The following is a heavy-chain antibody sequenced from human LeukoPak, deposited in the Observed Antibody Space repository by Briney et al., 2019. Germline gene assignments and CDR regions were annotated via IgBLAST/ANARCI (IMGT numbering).Heavy chain of an antibody. D-gene: IGHD6-19*01. CDR1: GGSISSYY. Sequence: SETLSLTCTVSGGSISSYYWSWIRQPPGKGLEWIGYIYYSGSTNYNPSLKSRVTISVDTSKNQLSLKLSSVTAADTAVYYCARDSSIPGAVAGPWGQGTLVTVSS. CDR2: IYYSGST. V-gene: IGHV4-59*01. J-gene: IGHJ5*02. CDR3: ARDSSIPGAVAGP.